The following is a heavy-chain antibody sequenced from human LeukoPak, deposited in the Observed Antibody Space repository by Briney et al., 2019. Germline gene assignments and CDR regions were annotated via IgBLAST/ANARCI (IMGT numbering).Heavy chain of an antibody. D-gene: IGHD3-3*01. CDR3: ARDLRCDCWSGCPYGMDV. V-gene: IGHV4-59*01. CDR1: GGSTARYY. Sequence: PPETLSLTCTVAGGSTARYYWSWVRHPHGRGLEWIGYIYYSGSTTYNPSPTSRVSLPVATSKTQFSLMLRSVTAADRTGYYCARDLRCDCWSGCPYGMDVWGQGTTVTVSS. J-gene: IGHJ6*02. CDR2: IYYSGST.